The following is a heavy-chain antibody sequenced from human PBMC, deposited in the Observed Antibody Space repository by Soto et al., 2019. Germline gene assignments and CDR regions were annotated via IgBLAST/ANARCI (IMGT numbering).Heavy chain of an antibody. D-gene: IGHD3-22*01. CDR1: GGSFSSYY. CDR3: ASTYYYDSSGPIDY. J-gene: IGHJ4*02. Sequence: SETLSLTCTVSGGSFSSYYWSWIRQPPGKGLEWIGYIYYSGSTNYNPSLKSRVTISVDTSKNQFSLKLSSVTAADTAVYYCASTYYYDSSGPIDYWGQGTLVTVSS. CDR2: IYYSGST. V-gene: IGHV4-59*01.